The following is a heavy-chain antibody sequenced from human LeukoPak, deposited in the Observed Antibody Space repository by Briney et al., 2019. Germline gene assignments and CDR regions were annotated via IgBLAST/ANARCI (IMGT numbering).Heavy chain of an antibody. CDR2: INSDGSST. CDR1: GFTFSSYW. CDR3: AREGYSSGYIDY. Sequence: GGSLGLPCAASGFTFSSYWMHWVRQAPGKGLVWVSRINSDGSSTSYADSVKGRFTISRDNAKNTLYLQMNSLRAEDTAVYYCAREGYSSGYIDYWGQGTLVTVSS. J-gene: IGHJ4*02. D-gene: IGHD3-22*01. V-gene: IGHV3-74*01.